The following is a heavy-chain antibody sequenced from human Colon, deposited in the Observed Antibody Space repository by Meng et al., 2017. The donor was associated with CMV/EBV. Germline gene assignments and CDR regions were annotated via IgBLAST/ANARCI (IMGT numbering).Heavy chain of an antibody. CDR2: IIPMSGSA. V-gene: IGHV1-69*15. CDR3: ARGKQAGFDL. Sequence: VQLWAEGRNPGSWVKVDCRGSGGSFDTSTFNCRRQGPGRGLEWMGRIIPMSGSASYLQKFRGRITITADELEVNSLRSEDTAVYYCARGKQAGFDLWGQGTLVTVSS. J-gene: IGHJ5*02. CDR1: GGSFDTST. D-gene: IGHD6-13*01.